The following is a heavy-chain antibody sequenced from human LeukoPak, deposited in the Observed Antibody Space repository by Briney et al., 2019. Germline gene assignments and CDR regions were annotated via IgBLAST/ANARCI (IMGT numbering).Heavy chain of an antibody. Sequence: SETLSLTCTVSGGFLSSCYWSWIRQPAGKGLEWIGRIYTSGSTNYNPSLKSRVTMSVDTSKNQFSLKVSSVTAADTAVYYCARDIQQWLDRDAFDIWGQGTMVTVSS. J-gene: IGHJ3*02. CDR2: IYTSGST. CDR3: ARDIQQWLDRDAFDI. V-gene: IGHV4-4*07. CDR1: GGFLSSCY. D-gene: IGHD6-19*01.